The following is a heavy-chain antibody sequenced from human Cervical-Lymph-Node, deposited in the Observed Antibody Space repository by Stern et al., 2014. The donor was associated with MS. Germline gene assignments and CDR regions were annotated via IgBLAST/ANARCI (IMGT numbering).Heavy chain of an antibody. CDR3: ALSSETSDRWYSLGYDL. V-gene: IGHV1-69*01. J-gene: IGHJ5*02. CDR2: IFPVFGTP. Sequence: VQLVESGAEVMKPGSSVKVSCKASGGTFSKFASSWVRQAPGQGLEWMGGIFPVFGTPTYAQEFRGRVTITADVSTSTVYMELSSLRSDDTAVYYCALSSETSDRWYSLGYDLWGQGTLVTVSS. CDR1: GGTFSKFA. D-gene: IGHD6-13*01.